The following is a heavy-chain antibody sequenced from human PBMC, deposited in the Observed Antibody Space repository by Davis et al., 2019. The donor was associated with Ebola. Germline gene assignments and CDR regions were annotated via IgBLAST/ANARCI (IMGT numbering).Heavy chain of an antibody. Sequence: AASVKVSCKASGYSFTTYAINWVRQAPGQGLQWMGWINMNTGSPTYAQGFTGRFVFSFDTSVSTAYLQISSLKAEDSAVYYCASLRRTITGMDDAFDIWGQGTMVTVSS. CDR1: GYSFTTYA. J-gene: IGHJ3*02. CDR3: ASLRRTITGMDDAFDI. D-gene: IGHD2-8*02. CDR2: INMNTGSP. V-gene: IGHV7-4-1*02.